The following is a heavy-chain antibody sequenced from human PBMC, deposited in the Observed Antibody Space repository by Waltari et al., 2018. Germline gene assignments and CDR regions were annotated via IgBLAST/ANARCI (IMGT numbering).Heavy chain of an antibody. D-gene: IGHD3-22*01. CDR1: GGTFSSYA. CDR3: ATDRHRYYPIGAFDI. CDR2: IIPIFGTA. V-gene: IGHV1-69*14. J-gene: IGHJ3*02. Sequence: QVQLVQSGAEVKKPGSSVKVSCKASGGTFSSYAISWVRQAPGQGLEWMGGIIPIFGTANYAQKFQGRVTMTEDTSTDTAYMELSSLRSEDTAVYYCATDRHRYYPIGAFDIWGQGTMVTVSS.